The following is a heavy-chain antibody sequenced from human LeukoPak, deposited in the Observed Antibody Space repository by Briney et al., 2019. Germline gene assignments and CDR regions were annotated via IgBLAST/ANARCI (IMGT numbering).Heavy chain of an antibody. V-gene: IGHV3-74*01. J-gene: IGHJ6*02. D-gene: IGHD5-18*01. CDR1: GFTFSSYW. CDR3: ARDHLVEADTANGYYYGMDV. CDR2: INSDGSST. Sequence: GSLRLSCAASGFTFSSYWMHWVRQAPGKGLVWVSRINSDGSSTSYADSVKGRFTISRDNAKNTLYLQMNSLRAEDTAVYYCARDHLVEADTANGYYYGMDVWGQGTTVTVSS.